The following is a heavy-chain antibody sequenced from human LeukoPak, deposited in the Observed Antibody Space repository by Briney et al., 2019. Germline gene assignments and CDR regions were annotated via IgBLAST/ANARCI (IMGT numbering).Heavy chain of an antibody. D-gene: IGHD2-2*01. V-gene: IGHV4-4*07. CDR1: GGSISSYY. CDR2: IYTSGST. Sequence: SETLSLTCTVSGGSISSYYWSWIRQPAGKRLEWIGRIYTSGSTNYNPSLKSRVTMSVDTSKNQFPLKLSSVTAADTAVYYCARDLGYCSSTSCRGASYYYYGMDVWGQGTTVTVSS. CDR3: ARDLGYCSSTSCRGASYYYYGMDV. J-gene: IGHJ6*02.